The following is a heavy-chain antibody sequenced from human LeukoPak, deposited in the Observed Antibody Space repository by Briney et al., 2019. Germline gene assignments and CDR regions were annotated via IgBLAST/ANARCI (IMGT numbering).Heavy chain of an antibody. CDR3: ARPTLQTLGA. Sequence: GASVKVSCKASGYTFTDYYVHWVRQAPGQGLEWMGWINPNSGGTNYAQKFQGTVTMTRDTSISTAYMELSRLRSDDTAFYYCARPTLQTLGAWGQGTLVTVSS. CDR1: GYTFTDYY. J-gene: IGHJ5*02. V-gene: IGHV1-2*02. CDR2: INPNSGGT. D-gene: IGHD3-10*01.